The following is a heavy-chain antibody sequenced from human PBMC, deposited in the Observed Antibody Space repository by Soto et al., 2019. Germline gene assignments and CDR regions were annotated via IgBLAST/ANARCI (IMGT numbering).Heavy chain of an antibody. J-gene: IGHJ4*02. CDR2: IYYTGST. V-gene: IGHV4-31*03. Sequence: SETLSLTCSVSGASIRSGGYDWSWLRQSPGKGLEWIGHIYYTGSTFYSPSLKSRLTISLDTSKNQFSLDLRSVTAADTAMYYCARIEMASIKWGRGTLVTVSS. CDR1: GASIRSGGYD. CDR3: ARIEMASIK.